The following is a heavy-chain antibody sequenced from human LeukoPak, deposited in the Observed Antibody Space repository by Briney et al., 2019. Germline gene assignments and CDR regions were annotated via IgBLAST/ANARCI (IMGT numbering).Heavy chain of an antibody. CDR2: ISAYNSNT. D-gene: IGHD2-15*01. CDR1: GYTFTSYG. Sequence: ASVKVSCKASGYTFTSYGISWVRQAPGQGLEWMGWISAYNSNTNYAQKLQGRVTITTDTSTSTGYMELRRLRSDDTAVYYCGRVRHIVVVVAATPKLRKDRWFDPWGQGTLVTVSS. V-gene: IGHV1-18*01. CDR3: GRVRHIVVVVAATPKLRKDRWFDP. J-gene: IGHJ5*02.